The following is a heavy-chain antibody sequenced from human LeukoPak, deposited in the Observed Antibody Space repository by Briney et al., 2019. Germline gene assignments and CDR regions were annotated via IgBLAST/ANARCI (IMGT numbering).Heavy chain of an antibody. CDR2: TSSTSSYM. D-gene: IGHD3-10*01. Sequence: GGSLRLSCAASGFTFSSYIMNWVRQAPGEGLEWVSSTSSTSSYMYYADSVKGRFTISRDNAKNSLYLQMNSLRAEDTAVYYCARESGAISRFDYWGQGTLVTVSS. CDR1: GFTFSSYI. J-gene: IGHJ4*02. CDR3: ARESGAISRFDY. V-gene: IGHV3-21*01.